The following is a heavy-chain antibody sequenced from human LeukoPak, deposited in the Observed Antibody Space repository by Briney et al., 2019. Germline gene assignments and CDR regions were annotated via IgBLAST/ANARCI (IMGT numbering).Heavy chain of an antibody. D-gene: IGHD3-3*01. J-gene: IGHJ4*02. CDR2: IIPIFGTA. CDR1: GGTFSSYA. Sequence: ASVKVSCKASGGTFSSYAISWVRQAPGQGLEWMGGIIPIFGTANYAQKFQGRVTITRNTSISTAYMELSSLRSEDTAVYYCASSFYDFWSGYRPFDYWGQGTLVTVSS. V-gene: IGHV1-69*05. CDR3: ASSFYDFWSGYRPFDY.